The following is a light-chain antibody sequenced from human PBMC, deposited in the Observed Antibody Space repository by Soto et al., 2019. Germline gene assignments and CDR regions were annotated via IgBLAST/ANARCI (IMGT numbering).Light chain of an antibody. Sequence: DIQMTQSPSSLSASVGDRVTISCRASQSISNYLNWYQQKPGKAPKLLIYATSILQTGVPSRFSGSGSGKHFTLIITGLQHEDFATYYCQQSYSTPRTFGQGTKVDMK. J-gene: IGKJ1*01. V-gene: IGKV1-39*01. CDR3: QQSYSTPRT. CDR2: ATS. CDR1: QSISNY.